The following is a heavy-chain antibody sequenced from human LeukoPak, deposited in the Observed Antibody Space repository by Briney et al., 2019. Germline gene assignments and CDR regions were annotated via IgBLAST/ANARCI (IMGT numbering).Heavy chain of an antibody. CDR3: ARTTTVTTPFDL. D-gene: IGHD4-17*01. CDR1: GFSFSAYW. CDR2: IKPDGSKK. V-gene: IGHV3-7*04. Sequence: GGSLRLSCAASGFSFSAYWMSWVRQAPGKGLEWVVNIKPDGSKKYYVDSVKGRFTISRDNAKNSVYLQMNSLRAEDTAMYYCARTTTVTTPFDLWGQGTLVSVSS. J-gene: IGHJ4*02.